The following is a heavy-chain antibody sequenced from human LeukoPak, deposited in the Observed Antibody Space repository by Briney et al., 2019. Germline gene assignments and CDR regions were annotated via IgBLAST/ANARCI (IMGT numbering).Heavy chain of an antibody. D-gene: IGHD2-15*01. V-gene: IGHV1-24*01. CDR1: GYTLTELS. CDR3: ARDQYCSGGSCFSGLRDFDY. CDR2: FDPEDGET. J-gene: IGHJ4*02. Sequence: ASVKVSCKVSGYTLTELSMHWVRQAPGKGLEWMGGFDPEDGETIYAQKFQGRVTMTEDTSTDTAYMELSSLRSDDTAVYYCARDQYCSGGSCFSGLRDFDYWGQGTLVTVSS.